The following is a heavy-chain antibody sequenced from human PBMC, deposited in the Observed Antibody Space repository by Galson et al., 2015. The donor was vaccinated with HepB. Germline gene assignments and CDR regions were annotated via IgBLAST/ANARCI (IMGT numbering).Heavy chain of an antibody. D-gene: IGHD2-2*01. V-gene: IGHV3-15*01. J-gene: IGHJ6*02. Sequence: SLRLSCAASGFTFSNAWMSWVRQAPGKGLEWVGRIKSKTDGGTTDYAAPVKGRFTISRDDSKNTLYLQMNSLKTEDTAVYYCTTASKMRYCSSTSCPGGHYYYGMDVWGQGTTVTVSS. CDR1: GFTFSNAW. CDR3: TTASKMRYCSSTSCPGGHYYYGMDV. CDR2: IKSKTDGGTT.